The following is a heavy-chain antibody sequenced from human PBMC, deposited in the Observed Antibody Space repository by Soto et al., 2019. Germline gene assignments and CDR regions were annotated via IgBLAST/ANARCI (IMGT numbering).Heavy chain of an antibody. CDR3: ASNGSGSYYNWFDP. Sequence: SPNVSCKASGVTFSSYAKSWVRQAPVQGLEWMGGIIPIFGTANYAQKFQGRVTITADEATSTPYMELSSLRSEGTAVYDCASNGSGSYYNWFDPWGQGHLVTV. D-gene: IGHD3-10*01. CDR2: IIPIFGTA. V-gene: IGHV1-69*01. CDR1: GVTFSSYA. J-gene: IGHJ5*02.